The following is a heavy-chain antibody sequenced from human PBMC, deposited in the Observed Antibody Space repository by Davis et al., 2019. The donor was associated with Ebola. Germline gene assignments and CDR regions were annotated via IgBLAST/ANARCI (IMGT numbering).Heavy chain of an antibody. V-gene: IGHV5-51*01. J-gene: IGHJ5*01. CDR1: GDSFTGHW. D-gene: IGHD3-10*01. CDR2: IYPDDSDT. CDR3: ARLMAASGAMWFDS. Sequence: PGGSLRLSCKGSGDSFTGHWIGWVRQVPGKGLEWMGNIYPDDSDTRSSPSFQGQVTLSADKSINTAYLHWSSLKASDTAFYYCARLMAASGAMWFDSWGQGTLVTVSS.